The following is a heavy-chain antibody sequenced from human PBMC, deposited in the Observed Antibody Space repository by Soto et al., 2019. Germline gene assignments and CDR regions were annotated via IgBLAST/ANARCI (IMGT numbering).Heavy chain of an antibody. J-gene: IGHJ6*02. CDR1: GFTFSSYA. CDR2: ISGSGGST. CDR3: AKDLMVVAARTGYGMDV. V-gene: IGHV3-23*01. D-gene: IGHD2-15*01. Sequence: PGGSLRLSCAASGFTFSSYAMSWVRQAPGKGLEWVSAISGSGGSTYYADSVKGRFTISRDNSKNTLYLQMNSLRAEDTAVYYCAKDLMVVAARTGYGMDVWGQGTTVTVSS.